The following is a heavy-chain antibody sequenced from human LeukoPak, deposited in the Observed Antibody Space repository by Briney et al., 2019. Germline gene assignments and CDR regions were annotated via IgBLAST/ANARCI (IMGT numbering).Heavy chain of an antibody. J-gene: IGHJ3*02. CDR2: ISSSGSTI. D-gene: IGHD3-22*01. V-gene: IGHV3-11*04. CDR3: ARVAPKYYYDSSGTPYAFDI. CDR1: GFTFSDYY. Sequence: PGGSLRPSCAASGFTFSDYYMSWIRQAPGKGLEWVSYISSSGSTIYYADSVKGRFTISRDNAKNSLYLQMNSLRAEDTAVYYCARVAPKYYYDSSGTPYAFDIWGQGTMVTVSS.